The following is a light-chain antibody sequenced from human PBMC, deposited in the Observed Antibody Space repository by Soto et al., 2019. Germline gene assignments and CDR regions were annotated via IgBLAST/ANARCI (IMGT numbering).Light chain of an antibody. CDR1: QTVLYSSNNKNY. CDR2: WAS. V-gene: IGKV4-1*01. CDR3: QQYYSTLRT. J-gene: IGKJ1*01. Sequence: DIVMTQSPDSLAVSLGERATINCKSSQTVLYSSNNKNYLAWYQQKPGQPPKLLIYWASTRESGVPDRFSGSGSGTDFTLTISSLQAEDLAVYYCQQYYSTLRTFGQGPKVEIK.